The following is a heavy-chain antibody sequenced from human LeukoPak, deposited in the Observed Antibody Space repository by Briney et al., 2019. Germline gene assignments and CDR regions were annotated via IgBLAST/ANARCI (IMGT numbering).Heavy chain of an antibody. CDR2: ISGDGGSS. J-gene: IGHJ3*02. D-gene: IGHD1-26*01. Sequence: GGALRHSRAASLFTLHDYVMHGVRQAPGRGLGWVSLISGDGGSSYYADSVKGRFTISRDNSKNSLYLQMNSLRTEDTALFYCAKVFFFMGVGAFDIWGHGTLVTVSS. V-gene: IGHV3-43*02. CDR1: LFTLHDYV. CDR3: AKVFFFMGVGAFDI.